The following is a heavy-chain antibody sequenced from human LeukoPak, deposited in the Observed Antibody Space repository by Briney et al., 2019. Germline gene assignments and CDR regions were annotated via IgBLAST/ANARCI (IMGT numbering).Heavy chain of an antibody. Sequence: PGESLKISCKGSGYTFTNYWIGWVRQMPGKGLEWMGIINPVDSDTRYSPFFQGQVTISADKSVSTAYLQWSSLKASDSAIYYCARQWSFDLWGRGTLVTVSS. CDR3: ARQWSFDL. CDR2: INPVDSDT. CDR1: GYTFTNYW. V-gene: IGHV5-51*01. D-gene: IGHD3-3*01. J-gene: IGHJ2*01.